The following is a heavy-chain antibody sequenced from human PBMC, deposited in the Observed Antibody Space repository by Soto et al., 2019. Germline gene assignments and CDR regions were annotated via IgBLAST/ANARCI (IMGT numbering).Heavy chain of an antibody. CDR2: IIPILGIA. D-gene: IGHD3-22*01. Sequence: GASVKVSCKASGGTFSSYTISWVRQAPGQGLEWMGRIIPILGIANYAQKFQGRVTITADKSTSTAYMELSSLRSEDTAVYYCARDLRYYYDSSGYPDYWGQGTLVTSPQ. V-gene: IGHV1-69*04. CDR1: GGTFSSYT. CDR3: ARDLRYYYDSSGYPDY. J-gene: IGHJ4*02.